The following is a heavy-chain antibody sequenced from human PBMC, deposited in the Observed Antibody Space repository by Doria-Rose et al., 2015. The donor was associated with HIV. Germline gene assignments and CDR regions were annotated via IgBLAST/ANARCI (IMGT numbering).Heavy chain of an antibody. D-gene: IGHD6-13*01. CDR1: GVSLSSPGMG. J-gene: IGHJ4*02. CDR2: IFYDDER. Sequence: QVTLKESGPVLVKPTETLTLTCTVSGVSLSSPGMGVSWIRQPPGKALEWLANIFYDDERSCKTSLKSRLTISRGTSKSQVVLTMTDMDPVDTATYYCARIKSSRWYHKYYFDFWGQGTLVIVSA. V-gene: IGHV2-26*01. CDR3: ARIKSSRWYHKYYFDF.